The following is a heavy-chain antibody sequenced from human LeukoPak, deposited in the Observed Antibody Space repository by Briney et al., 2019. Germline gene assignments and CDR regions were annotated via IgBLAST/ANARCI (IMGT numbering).Heavy chain of an antibody. V-gene: IGHV1-3*01. CDR3: AREGSTELLWFGEFNWFDP. Sequence: KFQGRVTITRDTSASTAYMELSSLRSEDTAVYYCAREGSTELLWFGEFNWFDPWGQGTLVTVSS. J-gene: IGHJ5*02. D-gene: IGHD3-10*01.